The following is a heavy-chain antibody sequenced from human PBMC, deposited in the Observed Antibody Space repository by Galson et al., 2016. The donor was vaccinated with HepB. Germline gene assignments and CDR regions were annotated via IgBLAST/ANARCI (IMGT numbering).Heavy chain of an antibody. Sequence: SLRLSCAASGFAFSSHWMHWVRQAPGKGLVWVSRINSDGSSTIYADSVRGRFTISRDNAKNTLYLQMNSLRAEDTALYYCVREDYGDDPVYYYYYGMDVWGKGSTVTVSS. V-gene: IGHV3-74*01. CDR1: GFAFSSHW. CDR3: VREDYGDDPVYYYYYGMDV. J-gene: IGHJ6*04. CDR2: INSDGSST. D-gene: IGHD4-17*01.